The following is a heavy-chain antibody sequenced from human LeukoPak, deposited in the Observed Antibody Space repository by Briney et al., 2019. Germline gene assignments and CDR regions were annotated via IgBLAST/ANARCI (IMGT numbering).Heavy chain of an antibody. V-gene: IGHV4-4*02. CDR1: GGSISSSNW. CDR3: ARESLGYYDFWSGYYFFDY. D-gene: IGHD3-3*01. J-gene: IGHJ4*02. CDR2: IYHSGST. Sequence: SETLSLTCAVSGGSISSSNWWSWVRQPPGKGLEWIGEIYHSGSTYYNPSLKSRVTISVDTSKNQFSLKLSSVTAADTAVYYCARESLGYYDFWSGYYFFDYWGQGTLVTVSS.